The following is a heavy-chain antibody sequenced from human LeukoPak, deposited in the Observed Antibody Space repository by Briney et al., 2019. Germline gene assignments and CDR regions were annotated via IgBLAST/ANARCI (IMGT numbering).Heavy chain of an antibody. CDR3: VRDPREPANDLDY. V-gene: IGHV1-2*02. D-gene: IGHD1-1*01. CDR1: GYSFTAHY. Sequence: ASVKVSCKTSGYSFTAHYIHWVRQAPGQALQWLAYTDCSAGDTNYAQPFQGRVTVTRDRSFNTAYLELSSLTFDDTAIYYCVRDPREPANDLDYWGRGTLVTVSS. CDR2: TDCSAGDT. J-gene: IGHJ4*01.